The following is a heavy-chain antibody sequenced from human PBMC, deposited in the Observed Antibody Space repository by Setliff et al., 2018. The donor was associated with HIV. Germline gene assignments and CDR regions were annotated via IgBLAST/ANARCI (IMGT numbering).Heavy chain of an antibody. CDR1: GFAVSGNY. Sequence: PGGSLRLSCAASGFAVSGNYMSWVRQAPGKGLEWVSVIYVGDTTYYADSVKGRFTIPRDNPKNSLYLQMTSLRAEDTAVYYCARDDSNGNTDAFDIWGQGTTVTVSS. J-gene: IGHJ3*02. CDR2: IYVGDTT. D-gene: IGHD5-18*01. CDR3: ARDDSNGNTDAFDI. V-gene: IGHV3-53*01.